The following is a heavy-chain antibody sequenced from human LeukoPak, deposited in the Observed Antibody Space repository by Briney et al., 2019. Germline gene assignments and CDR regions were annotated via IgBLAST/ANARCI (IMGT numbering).Heavy chain of an antibody. CDR3: ARLREYYGSGSYFDY. V-gene: IGHV4-31*03. CDR1: GASISSGGYY. D-gene: IGHD3-10*01. J-gene: IGHJ4*02. CDR2: IYYSGSA. Sequence: SQTLSLTCTVSGASISSGGYYWSWIRQHPGKGLEWIGYIYYSGSAFCNPSLKSRVTISVDTSKKQFSLKLSSVTAADTAVYYCARLREYYGSGSYFDYWGQGTLVTVSS.